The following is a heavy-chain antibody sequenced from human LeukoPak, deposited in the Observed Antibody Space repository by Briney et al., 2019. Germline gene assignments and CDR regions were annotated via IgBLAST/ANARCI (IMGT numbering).Heavy chain of an antibody. V-gene: IGHV1-8*01. J-gene: IGHJ6*02. CDR2: MNPNSGNT. CDR1: GYTFTSYD. CDR3: AVTSGGHDYDYYYYYGMDV. Sequence: GASVKVSCKASGYTFTSYDINWVRQATGQGLEWMGWMNPNSGNTGYAQKFQGRVTMTRNTSISTAYMELSSLRSEDTAVYYCAVTSGGHDYDYYYYYGMDVWGQGTTVTVSS. D-gene: IGHD5-12*01.